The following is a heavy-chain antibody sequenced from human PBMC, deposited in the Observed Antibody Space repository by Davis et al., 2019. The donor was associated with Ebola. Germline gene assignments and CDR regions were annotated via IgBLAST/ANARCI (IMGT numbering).Heavy chain of an antibody. V-gene: IGHV3-21*01. J-gene: IGHJ3*02. D-gene: IGHD2-8*02. Sequence: PGGSLRLSCVASGFTFSSYSMNWVRQAPGKGLEWVSSISSSSSYIYYADSVKGRFTVSRDNAKNTLDLQMNSLRPEDTAVYYCVKTRSNWWNDALEIWGRGTMVIVSS. CDR3: VKTRSNWWNDALEI. CDR1: GFTFSSYS. CDR2: ISSSSSYI.